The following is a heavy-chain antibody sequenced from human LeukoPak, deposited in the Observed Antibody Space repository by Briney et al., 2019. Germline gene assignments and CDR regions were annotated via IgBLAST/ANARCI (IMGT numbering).Heavy chain of an antibody. CDR2: IIPILGIA. D-gene: IGHD1-1*01. CDR1: GGTFSSYA. Sequence: GASVKVSCKASGGTFSSYAISWVRQAPGQGLEWMGRIIPILGIANYAQKFQGRVTITADKSTSTAYMELSSLRSEDTAVYYCARGYGRRPPDYWGQGTLVTVSS. CDR3: ARGYGRRPPDY. V-gene: IGHV1-69*04. J-gene: IGHJ4*02.